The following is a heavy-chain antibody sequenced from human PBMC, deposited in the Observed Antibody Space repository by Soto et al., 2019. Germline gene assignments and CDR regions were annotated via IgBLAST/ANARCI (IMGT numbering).Heavy chain of an antibody. CDR2: IYYSGST. J-gene: IGHJ4*02. D-gene: IGHD3-9*01. CDR1: GGSISSYY. Sequence: SETLSLTCTVSGGSISSYYWSWIRQPPGKGLEWIGYIYYSGSTNYNPSLKSRVTISVDTSKNQFSLKLSSVTAADTAVYYCARESILRVPGIAVIDYWGQGTLVTVSS. V-gene: IGHV4-59*01. CDR3: ARESILRVPGIAVIDY.